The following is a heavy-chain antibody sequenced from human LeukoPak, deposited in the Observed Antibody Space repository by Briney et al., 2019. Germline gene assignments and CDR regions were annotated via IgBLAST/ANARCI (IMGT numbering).Heavy chain of an antibody. Sequence: PSETLSLTCTVSGGSISSYYWSWIRQPPGKGLEWIGYIYYSGSTNYNPSLKSRVTISVDTSKNQFSLKLSSVTAADTAVYYCARHPLSGDYSLGSRLYGYDAFDILGQGTMVTVSS. V-gene: IGHV4-59*08. D-gene: IGHD4-17*01. J-gene: IGHJ3*02. CDR1: GGSISSYY. CDR2: IYYSGST. CDR3: ARHPLSGDYSLGSRLYGYDAFDI.